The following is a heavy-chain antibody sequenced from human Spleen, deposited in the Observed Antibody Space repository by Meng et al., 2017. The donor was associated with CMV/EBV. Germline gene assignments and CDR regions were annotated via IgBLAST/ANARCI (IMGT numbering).Heavy chain of an antibody. V-gene: IGHV3-23*01. J-gene: IGHJ4*02. Sequence: GESLKISCAASGFTFSNYVMKWVRQAPRKGLEWVSVISGNGDTTYYTDSVKGRLTVSRDNSKNTLYLQMNSLRAEDTAVYYCARVKFYGSGSPIESWGQGTLVTVSS. CDR3: ARVKFYGSGSPIES. D-gene: IGHD3-10*01. CDR1: GFTFSNYV. CDR2: ISGNGDTT.